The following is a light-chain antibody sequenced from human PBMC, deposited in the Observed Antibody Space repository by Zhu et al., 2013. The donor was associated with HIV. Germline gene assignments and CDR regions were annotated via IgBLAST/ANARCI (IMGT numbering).Light chain of an antibody. CDR3: SFIFKLQPSYL. J-gene: IGLJ1*01. CDR2: DVI. CDR1: RSDVGGYNY. Sequence: QSALTQTASVSGSPGQSITISCTGTRSDVGGYNYVSWYQVHPGKAPKLIIYDVINRPSGVSHRFSGSKSGNTASLTISEIQAEDEAEYFCSFIFKLQPSYLFGPGTKVTV. V-gene: IGLV2-14*01.